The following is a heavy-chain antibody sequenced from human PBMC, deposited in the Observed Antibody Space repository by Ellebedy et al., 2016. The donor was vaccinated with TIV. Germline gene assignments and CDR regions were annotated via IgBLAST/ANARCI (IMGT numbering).Heavy chain of an antibody. CDR2: IYYSGST. CDR3: ARSTMIVVVPFDY. CDR1: GGSISSGGYY. D-gene: IGHD3-22*01. V-gene: IGHV4-39*01. J-gene: IGHJ4*02. Sequence: MPSETLSLTCTVSGGSISSGGYYWSWIRQHPGKGLEWIGSIYYSGSTYYNPSLKSRVTISVDTSKNQFSLKLSSVTAADTAVYYCARSTMIVVVPFDYWGQGTLVTVSS.